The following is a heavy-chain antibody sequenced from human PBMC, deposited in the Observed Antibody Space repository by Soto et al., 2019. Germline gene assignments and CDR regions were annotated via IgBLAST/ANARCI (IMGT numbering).Heavy chain of an antibody. V-gene: IGHV3-23*01. CDR1: GFTFSDYV. CDR2: ISVGGGSA. Sequence: PGGSLRLSCVASGFTFSDYVMTWVRQAPEKGLEWVSTISVGGGSAYYADSVKGRFTISRDNSKNTLYLQMDSLRAEDTAVYYCAKAGDHSYFYYWGQGTLVTVAS. CDR3: AKAGDHSYFYY. D-gene: IGHD3-10*01. J-gene: IGHJ4*02.